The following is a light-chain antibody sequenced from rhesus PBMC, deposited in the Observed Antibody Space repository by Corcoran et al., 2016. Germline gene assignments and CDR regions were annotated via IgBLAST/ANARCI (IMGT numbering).Light chain of an antibody. V-gene: IGKV1-69*01. CDR3: RQHNISPYT. CDR1: QGISNW. Sequence: DIQMTQSPSSLPPSVGDRVTLTCRSSQGISNWLDWYQPQPGKTLNFLIYGESNLDTGGPSRFSGSGSGTDFTLTISSLQPEDIAAYYCRQHNISPYTFGQGTKVEIK. J-gene: IGKJ2*01. CDR2: GES.